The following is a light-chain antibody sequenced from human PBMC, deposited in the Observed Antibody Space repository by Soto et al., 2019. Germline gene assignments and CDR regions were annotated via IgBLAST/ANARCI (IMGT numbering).Light chain of an antibody. Sequence: EIVLTQSPATLSLSPGERATLSCRASQSVSSYLAWYQQKPGQAPRLLIYDASNRATGIPARFSGSGSGTGFTLTISSLEPEDFAVYYCQQRSNWPPRLTFGPGTKVDIK. J-gene: IGKJ3*01. V-gene: IGKV3-11*01. CDR2: DAS. CDR3: QQRSNWPPRLT. CDR1: QSVSSY.